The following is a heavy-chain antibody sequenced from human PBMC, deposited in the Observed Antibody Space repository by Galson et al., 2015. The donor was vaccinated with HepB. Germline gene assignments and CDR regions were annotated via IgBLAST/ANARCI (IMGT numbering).Heavy chain of an antibody. V-gene: IGHV1-18*01. CDR3: ARAGYSSSPPDY. J-gene: IGHJ4*02. CDR2: ISVYNGNT. Sequence: SVKVSCKASGYTFSSYGISWVRQAPGQGLEWMGYISVYNGNTNYAQKLQGRVTMTTDTSTSTAYMELRSLRSDDTAVYYCARAGYSSSPPDYWGQGTLVTVSS. CDR1: GYTFSSYG. D-gene: IGHD6-6*01.